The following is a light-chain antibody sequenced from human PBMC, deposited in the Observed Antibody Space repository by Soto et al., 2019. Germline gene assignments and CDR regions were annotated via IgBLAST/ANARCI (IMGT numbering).Light chain of an antibody. J-gene: IGKJ5*01. V-gene: IGKV1-39*01. CDR2: AAS. Sequence: DIQMTQTKTSLSASVGDRVTVTCRASQSISTYLNWYQQKPGKAPKLLIYAASTLQSGVPSRFSGSGSGTDFTLTISSLLPEDFATYYCQQGYGLVSISFCHGTRLAIK. CDR1: QSISTY. CDR3: QQGYGLVSIS.